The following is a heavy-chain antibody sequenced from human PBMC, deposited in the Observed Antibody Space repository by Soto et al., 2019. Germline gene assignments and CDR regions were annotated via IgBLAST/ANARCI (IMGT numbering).Heavy chain of an antibody. CDR3: ATGVIWIGYFTVDS. J-gene: IGHJ4*02. CDR1: GGSFGKSA. CDR2: FIPVYRTL. V-gene: IGHV1-69*13. Sequence: SVKVSCKASGGSFGKSAINWVRQTPGQGLEWLGGFIPVYRTLNYAQKFQGRVTITADESTGTAYMTLSSLASDDTAVYYCATGVIWIGYFTVDSWGQGXRVTVSS. D-gene: IGHD3-3*01.